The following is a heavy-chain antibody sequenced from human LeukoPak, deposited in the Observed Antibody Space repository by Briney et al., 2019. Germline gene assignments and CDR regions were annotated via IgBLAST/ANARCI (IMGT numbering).Heavy chain of an antibody. CDR3: ARGVRRYYYDSSGSNDY. CDR1: GGSFSGYY. CDR2: INHSGST. J-gene: IGHJ4*02. D-gene: IGHD3-22*01. V-gene: IGHV4-34*01. Sequence: SETLSLTCAVYGGSFSGYYWSWIRQPPGKGLEWIGEINHSGSTNYNPSLKSRVTISVDTSKNQFSLKLSSVTAADTAVYYCARGVRRYYYDSSGSNDYWGQGTLVTVSS.